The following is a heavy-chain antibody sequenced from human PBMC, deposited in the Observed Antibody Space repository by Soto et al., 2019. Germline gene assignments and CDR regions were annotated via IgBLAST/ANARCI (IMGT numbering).Heavy chain of an antibody. D-gene: IGHD6-13*01. Sequence: QVQLQESGPGLVKPSETLSLTCTVSGGSVSSGSYFWSWIRQPPGKGLEWIGYIYFSGATYYSPSLKTRVTLFVDTSQNLFSLKLSSVTAADTAVYYCAAEIASAGHYWGQGILVTVSS. CDR2: IYFSGAT. CDR1: GGSVSSGSYF. J-gene: IGHJ4*02. V-gene: IGHV4-61*01. CDR3: AAEIASAGHY.